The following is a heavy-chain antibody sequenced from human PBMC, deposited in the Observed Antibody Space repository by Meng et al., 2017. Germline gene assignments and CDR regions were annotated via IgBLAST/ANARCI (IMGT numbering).Heavy chain of an antibody. Sequence: ASVKVSCKASGYTFTSYAMNWVRQAPGQGLEWMGWINTNTGNPTYAQGFTGRFVFSLDTSVSTAYLQISSLKAEDTAVYYCATLFGWGSGSYYVPSGYYYGMDVWGQGTTVTVSS. J-gene: IGHJ6*02. V-gene: IGHV7-4-1*02. CDR2: INTNTGNP. D-gene: IGHD1-26*01. CDR3: ATLFGWGSGSYYVPSGYYYGMDV. CDR1: GYTFTSYA.